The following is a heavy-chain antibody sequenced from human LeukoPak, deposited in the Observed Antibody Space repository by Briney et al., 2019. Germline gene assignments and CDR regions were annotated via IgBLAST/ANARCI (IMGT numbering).Heavy chain of an antibody. D-gene: IGHD3-9*01. V-gene: IGHV1-2*02. CDR3: ARAVLRYFDWLFIQLDY. J-gene: IGHJ4*02. CDR1: GYTFTGYY. Sequence: ASVKVSCKASGYTFTGYYMHWVRQAPGQGLEWMGWINPNRGGTNYAQKFQGRVTMTRDTSISTAYMELSRLRSDDTAVYYCARAVLRYFDWLFIQLDYWGQGTLVTVSS. CDR2: INPNRGGT.